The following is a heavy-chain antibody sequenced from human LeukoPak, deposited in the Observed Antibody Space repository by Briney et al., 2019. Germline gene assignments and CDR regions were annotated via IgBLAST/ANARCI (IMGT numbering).Heavy chain of an antibody. CDR1: GYPVSSGYF. CDR2: SFHSGST. V-gene: IGHV4-38-2*02. J-gene: IGHJ3*02. CDR3: TRERVGASSDAFDI. D-gene: IGHD1-26*01. Sequence: PSETLSLTCAVSGYPVSSGYFWGWIRQPPGKGLEWIGSSFHSGSTYYNPSIKSRVTISVDTSKNQVSLKLSSVTAADTAVYYCTRERVGASSDAFDIWGQGTMVTVSS.